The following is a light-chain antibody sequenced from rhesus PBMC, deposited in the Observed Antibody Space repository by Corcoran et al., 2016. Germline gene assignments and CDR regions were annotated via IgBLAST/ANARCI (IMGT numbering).Light chain of an antibody. CDR3: QQHDTYPCT. CDR1: QGISTH. Sequence: DIQMTQSPSSLSASVGDTVTITCRASQGISTHLNWSQQKPGRAPKVLIYAASSLQSGVPSRFSGSGSGTDFTLTISTLQPEDFASYYCQQHDTYPCTFGPGTKLDIK. J-gene: IGKJ3*01. V-gene: IGKV1-28*02. CDR2: AAS.